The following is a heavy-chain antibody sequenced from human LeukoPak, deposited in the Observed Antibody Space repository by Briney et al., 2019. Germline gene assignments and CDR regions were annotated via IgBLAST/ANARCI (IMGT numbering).Heavy chain of an antibody. D-gene: IGHD3-22*01. CDR2: ISSSGSTI. CDR1: GFTFSSYS. CDR3: ARDYYDSSGVNWFDP. J-gene: IGHJ5*02. V-gene: IGHV3-48*04. Sequence: GGSLRLSCAASGFTFSSYSMNWVRQAPGKGLEWVSYISSSGSTIYYADSVKGRFTISRDNAKNSLYLQMNSLRAEDTAVYYCARDYYDSSGVNWFDPWGQGTLVTVSS.